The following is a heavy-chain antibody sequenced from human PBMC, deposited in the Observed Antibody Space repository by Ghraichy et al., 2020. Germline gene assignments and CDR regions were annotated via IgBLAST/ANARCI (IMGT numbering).Heavy chain of an antibody. CDR2: IYYTGST. Sequence: SETLSLTCTVSGGSISSYYWSWIRQPAGKGLEWIGSIYYTGSTYYNPSLKSRVTISVDTSKNQFSLKLSSVTAADTAVYYCARHFLVTKYSSSWYGFDYWGQGTLVTVSS. D-gene: IGHD6-13*01. J-gene: IGHJ4*02. CDR3: ARHFLVTKYSSSWYGFDY. V-gene: IGHV4-59*05. CDR1: GGSISSYY.